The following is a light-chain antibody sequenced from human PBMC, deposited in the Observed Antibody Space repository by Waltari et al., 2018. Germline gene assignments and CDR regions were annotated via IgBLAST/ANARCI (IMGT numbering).Light chain of an antibody. V-gene: IGLV2-23*02. Sequence: QSALTQPASVSGSPGQSITISCTGTSSDGGGYNYVSWYQQHPGKAPKLMIYDVSKRPSGVSNRFSGSKSGNTASLTISGLQVEDEADYYCCSYAGSSTLWVFGGGTKLTVL. CDR2: DVS. J-gene: IGLJ3*02. CDR1: SSDGGGYNY. CDR3: CSYAGSSTLWV.